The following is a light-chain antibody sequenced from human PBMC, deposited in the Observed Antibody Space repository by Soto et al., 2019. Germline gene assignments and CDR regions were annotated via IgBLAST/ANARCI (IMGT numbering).Light chain of an antibody. Sequence: QSALTQPASVSGSPGQSITISCSGTSSDVGDYKYVSWYRRHPGKVPKLMIYEVSHRPSGVPDRFSGSKSGNTAFLTISGLQADDEADYYCSSFTDSFTLVFGGGTKLTVL. CDR2: EVS. J-gene: IGLJ3*02. V-gene: IGLV2-14*01. CDR3: SSFTDSFTLV. CDR1: SSDVGDYKY.